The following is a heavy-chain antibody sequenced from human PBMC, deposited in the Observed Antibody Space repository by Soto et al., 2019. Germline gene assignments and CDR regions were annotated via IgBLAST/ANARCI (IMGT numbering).Heavy chain of an antibody. CDR2: IHHSGST. J-gene: IGHJ5*02. CDR1: GGSFSGYY. V-gene: IGHV4-34*01. CDR3: ARGLSYCSSTSCYAFLAIRDWFDP. Sequence: QVQLQPWGAGLLKPSETLSLTCAVYGGSFSGYYWSWIRQPPGKGLEWIGEIHHSGSTNYNPSLKRRVTISVDTSKNQFSLKLSSVTAADTAVYYCARGLSYCSSTSCYAFLAIRDWFDPWGQGTLVTVSS. D-gene: IGHD2-2*01.